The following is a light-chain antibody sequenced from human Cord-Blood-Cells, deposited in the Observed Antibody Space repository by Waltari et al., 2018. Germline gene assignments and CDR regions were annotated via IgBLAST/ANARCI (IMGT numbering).Light chain of an antibody. CDR1: ALPKQY. CDR2: KDR. Sequence: SYELTQPPSVSVSPGQTARITCSGDALPKQYAYWYQQKPGQAPVLVIYKDRERPSGIRERFAGYSSSTTVTLTISGVQAEDEADYYCQSADSSGTYVFGTGTKVTVL. CDR3: QSADSSGTYV. V-gene: IGLV3-25*03. J-gene: IGLJ1*01.